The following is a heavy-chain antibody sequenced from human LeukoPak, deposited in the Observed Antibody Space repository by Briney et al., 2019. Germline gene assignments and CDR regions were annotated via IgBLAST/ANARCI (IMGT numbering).Heavy chain of an antibody. CDR3: ARGRYYDSSRYYFDY. CDR1: GYTFTSYG. V-gene: IGHV1-18*01. D-gene: IGHD3-22*01. Sequence: ASVKVPCKASGYTFTSYGISWVRQAPGQGLEWMGWISAYNGNTNYAQKLQGRVTMTTDTSTSTAYMELRSLRSDDTAVYYCARGRYYDSSRYYFDYWGQGTLVTVSS. CDR2: ISAYNGNT. J-gene: IGHJ4*02.